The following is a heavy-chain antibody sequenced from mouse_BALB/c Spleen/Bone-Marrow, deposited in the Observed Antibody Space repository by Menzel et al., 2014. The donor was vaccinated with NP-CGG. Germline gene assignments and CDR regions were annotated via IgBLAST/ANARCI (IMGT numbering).Heavy chain of an antibody. CDR1: GFTFSSFG. J-gene: IGHJ2*01. D-gene: IGHD4-1*01. Sequence: EVNLVESGGGLVQPGGSRKLSCAASGFTFSSFGMHWVRQAPEKGLEWVAYISSGSSTIFYADTVKGRFTISRDNPKNTPFLQMTSLRSEDTAIYYCTRGGNWEDFDYWGQGTTLTVSS. CDR3: TRGGNWEDFDY. V-gene: IGHV5-17*02. CDR2: ISSGSSTI.